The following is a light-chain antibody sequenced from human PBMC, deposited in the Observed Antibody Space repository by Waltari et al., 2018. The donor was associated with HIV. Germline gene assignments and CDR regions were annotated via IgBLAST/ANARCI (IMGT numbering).Light chain of an antibody. V-gene: IGLV8-61*01. J-gene: IGLJ3*02. CDR2: STD. CDR3: VGYLSSGSWV. CDR1: SGPVSPSYH. Sequence: QTVVTQEPSFSVSPGGTVTLTCGLSSGPVSPSYHPSWHQQHPCQAPRTLLYSTDIRSAVAPARFSGSIRRNKAALTIAGAQAEDEADYYCVGYLSSGSWVFGGGTKVTVL.